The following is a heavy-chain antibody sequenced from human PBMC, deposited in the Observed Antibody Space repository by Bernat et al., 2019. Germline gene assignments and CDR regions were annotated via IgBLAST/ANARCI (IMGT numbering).Heavy chain of an antibody. D-gene: IGHD3-9*01. CDR3: ARIPQLRYFDWDHDY. CDR2: IDWDDDE. J-gene: IGHJ4*02. CDR1: GFSLSTSGMC. V-gene: IGHV2-70*15. Sequence: QVTLRESGPALVKPTQTLTLTCTFSGFSLSTSGMCVSWIRQPPGKALEWLARIDWDDDEYYSTSLKTRLTISKDTSKNQVVLTMTNMDPVDTATYYCARIPQLRYFDWDHDYWGQGTLVTVSS.